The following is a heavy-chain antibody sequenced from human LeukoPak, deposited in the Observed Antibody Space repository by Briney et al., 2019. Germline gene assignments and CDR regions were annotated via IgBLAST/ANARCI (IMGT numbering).Heavy chain of an antibody. CDR2: ISASGGST. CDR3: AKDQRWESPHYLDS. J-gene: IGHJ4*02. V-gene: IGHV3-23*01. D-gene: IGHD1-26*01. CDR1: GFTFSSSA. Sequence: GGSLRLSCAASGFTFSSSAMSWVRQVPGKGLEWVSGISASGGSTSYADSVRGRFTISRDNSKNMLYVQMNSLRDEDTAVNFCAKDQRWESPHYLDSWGQGTLVTVSS.